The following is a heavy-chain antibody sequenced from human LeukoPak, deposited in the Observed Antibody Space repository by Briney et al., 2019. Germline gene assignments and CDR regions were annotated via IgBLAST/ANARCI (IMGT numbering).Heavy chain of an antibody. CDR2: IYPGDSDT. J-gene: IGHJ5*02. D-gene: IGHD3-3*01. Sequence: GESLKISCKGSGYSFTSYWIGWVRQMPGKGLEWMGIIYPGDSDTRYSPSFQGQVTISADKSISTAYLQWSSLKASDTAMYYCARRNYDSWSGYYDWFDPWGQGTLVTVSS. V-gene: IGHV5-51*01. CDR3: ARRNYDSWSGYYDWFDP. CDR1: GYSFTSYW.